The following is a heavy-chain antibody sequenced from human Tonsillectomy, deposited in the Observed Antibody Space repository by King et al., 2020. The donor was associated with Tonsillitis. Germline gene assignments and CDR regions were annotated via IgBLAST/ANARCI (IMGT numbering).Heavy chain of an antibody. J-gene: IGHJ6*02. CDR3: ARAYYGSGNGLDV. V-gene: IGHV4-4*01. D-gene: IGHD3-10*01. CDR2: TYHSGST. Sequence: QLQESGPGLVKPLGTLSLTCGVSGDSISTSNWWTWVRQSPGKGLEWIGETYHSGSTNYNPSLKSRVMISVDKSKNQFSLKLMSMTGADTAVYWCARAYYGSGNGLDVWGQGTTVTVSS. CDR1: GDSISTSNW.